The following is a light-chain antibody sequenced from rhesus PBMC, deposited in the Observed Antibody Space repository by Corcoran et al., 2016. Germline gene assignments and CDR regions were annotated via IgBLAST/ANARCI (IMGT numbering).Light chain of an antibody. Sequence: DIMMTQTPLSLPITPGEPASISFRSSQSILHSNGHTYLHWSLQKTVHSPQFLISGGSNRASGVPDGFSGSGSGTDFTLKISKVEAEDVGLYYCLRSTAFPLTVGGGTKVEIE. CDR3: LRSTAFPLT. CDR2: GGS. CDR1: QSILHSNGHTY. V-gene: IGKV2-72*01. J-gene: IGKJ4*01.